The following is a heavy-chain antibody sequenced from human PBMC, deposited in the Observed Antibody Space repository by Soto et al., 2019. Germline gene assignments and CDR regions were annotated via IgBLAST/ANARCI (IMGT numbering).Heavy chain of an antibody. Sequence: SETLSLTCTVSGGSISSSSYYWGWIRQSPGKGLEWIGEKEYSGSTTYSPSLQSRVTISVDTVKKQVSLQLTSVTAADSATYYCARGHIVSSNFYFMEVWGKGTTVTVSS. J-gene: IGHJ6*03. CDR3: ARGHIVSSNFYFMEV. V-gene: IGHV4-39*01. CDR1: GGSISSSSYY. CDR2: KEYSGST. D-gene: IGHD3-16*02.